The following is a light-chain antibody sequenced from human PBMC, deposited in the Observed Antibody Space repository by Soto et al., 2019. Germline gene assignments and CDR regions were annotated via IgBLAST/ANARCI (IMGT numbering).Light chain of an antibody. J-gene: IGLJ3*02. CDR2: DVS. V-gene: IGLV2-14*01. CDR1: SSYVGGYNY. CDR3: SSYTSSSTLE. Sequence: QSALTQPASVSGSPGQSITISCTGTSSYVGGYNYVSWYQQHPGKAPKLMIYDVSNRPSEVSNRFSGSKSGNTASLTISGLQAEDEADYYCSSYTSSSTLEFGGGSKLTVL.